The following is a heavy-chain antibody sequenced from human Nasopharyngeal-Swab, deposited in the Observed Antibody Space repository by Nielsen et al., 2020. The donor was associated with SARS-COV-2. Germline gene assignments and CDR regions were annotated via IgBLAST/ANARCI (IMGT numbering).Heavy chain of an antibody. CDR3: AKDLVAVAGWGIDY. CDR1: GFTFDDYA. CDR2: ISWNSGSI. D-gene: IGHD6-19*01. V-gene: IGHV3-9*01. Sequence: SLKIPCAASGFTFDDYAMHWVRQAPGKGLEWVSGISWNSGSIGYADSVKGRFTISRDNAKNSLYLQMNSLRAEDTALYYCAKDLVAVAGWGIDYWGQGTLVTVSS. J-gene: IGHJ4*02.